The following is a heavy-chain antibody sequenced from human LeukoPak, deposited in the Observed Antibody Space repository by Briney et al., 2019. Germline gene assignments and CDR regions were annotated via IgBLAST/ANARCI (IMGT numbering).Heavy chain of an antibody. D-gene: IGHD2-8*01. CDR2: INPSGGST. CDR3: AREDVVLVDAVRYYYYGMDV. CDR1: GYNFISYY. V-gene: IGHV1-46*01. Sequence: ASVKVSCKASGYNFISYYMHWVRQAPGRGLEWMGIINPSGGSTSYAQKFQDRVTMSRDTSTSTVYMELSSLKSEDTAVYYCAREDVVLVDAVRYYYYGMDVWGQGTTVTVSS. J-gene: IGHJ6*02.